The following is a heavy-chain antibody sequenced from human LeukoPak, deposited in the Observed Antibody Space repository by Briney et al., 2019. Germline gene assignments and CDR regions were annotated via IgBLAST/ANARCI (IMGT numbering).Heavy chain of an antibody. D-gene: IGHD2/OR15-2a*01. J-gene: IGHJ4*02. Sequence: GASLRLSCAVSGFSFSIYGMHRVRQAPGKEPVWVSRINSDGSSTTYADSVKGRFTISRDNAKKTLYLQMNSLRAEDTAVYYCVRGNSHSFDYWGKGVLVTVSS. CDR1: GFSFSIYG. V-gene: IGHV3-74*03. CDR2: INSDGSST. CDR3: VRGNSHSFDY.